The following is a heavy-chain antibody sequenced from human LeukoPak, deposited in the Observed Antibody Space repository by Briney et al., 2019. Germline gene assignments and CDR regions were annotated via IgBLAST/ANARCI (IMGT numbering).Heavy chain of an antibody. CDR3: ANWDTAMVTQAFDT. D-gene: IGHD5-18*01. Sequence: PGGSLRLSCAASGFTFDGYAMHWVRQAPGKGLEWVSLISGDGGSTYYADSVKGRFTISRDNSKNSLYLQMNSLRTEDTALYYCANWDTAMVTQAFDTWGQGTMVTVSS. V-gene: IGHV3-43*02. CDR2: ISGDGGST. J-gene: IGHJ3*02. CDR1: GFTFDGYA.